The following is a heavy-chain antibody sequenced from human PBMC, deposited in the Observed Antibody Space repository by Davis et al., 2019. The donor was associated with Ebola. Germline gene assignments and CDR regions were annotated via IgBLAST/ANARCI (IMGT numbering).Heavy chain of an antibody. CDR2: INHRGSL. J-gene: IGHJ6*03. D-gene: IGHD6-13*01. V-gene: IGHV4-34*01. CDR3: ARGTVFYRSSWSPNLNYNYYMDV. CDR1: GGSFSDYF. Sequence: SETLSLTCAVYGGSFSDYFWTWIRQPPGKGLEWIGEINHRGSLNYNPSLTSRLTISVDTSKNQFSLKLRSLTAADTAVYYCARGTVFYRSSWSPNLNYNYYMDVWGEGTTVTVSS.